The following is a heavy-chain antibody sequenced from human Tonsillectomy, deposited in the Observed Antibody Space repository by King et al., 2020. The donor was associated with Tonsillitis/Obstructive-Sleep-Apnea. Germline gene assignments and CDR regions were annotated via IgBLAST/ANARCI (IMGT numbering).Heavy chain of an antibody. CDR3: AKDQLKWELGSDAFDL. J-gene: IGHJ3*01. Sequence: VQLVESGGGLVQPGGSLRLSCAASGFTFSSYAMSWVRQAPGKGLEWVSGISGGGGSTYYADSVKGRFTISRDNSKNTLFLQMNSLRDEDTAVYYCAKDQLKWELGSDAFDLGGQETMVTVSS. CDR1: GFTFSSYA. CDR2: ISGGGGST. D-gene: IGHD1-26*01. V-gene: IGHV3-23*04.